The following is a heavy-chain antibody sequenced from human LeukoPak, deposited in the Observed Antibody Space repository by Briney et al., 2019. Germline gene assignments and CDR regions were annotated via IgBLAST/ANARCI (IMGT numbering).Heavy chain of an antibody. Sequence: SETLSLTCTVSGGSISSYYWSWIRQPPGKGPEWIGYIYYSGSTNYNPSLRSRGTISVDTSKNQFSLKLNSVTAADTAVYYCASNYYGSGSLDYWGQGNLVTVSS. CDR1: GGSISSYY. CDR3: ASNYYGSGSLDY. J-gene: IGHJ4*02. D-gene: IGHD3-10*01. V-gene: IGHV4-59*08. CDR2: IYYSGST.